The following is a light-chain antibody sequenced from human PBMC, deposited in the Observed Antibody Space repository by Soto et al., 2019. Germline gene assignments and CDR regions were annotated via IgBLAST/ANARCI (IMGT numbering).Light chain of an antibody. V-gene: IGKV1-5*01. CDR1: QSISSW. CDR3: QHYDTFPYT. Sequence: DIQMTQSPSTLSASVGDRVTITCRASQSISSWLAWYQQKPGKAPKLLIYDASTLESGVSSGFSGSGSGTEFTLTISSLRPDDFATYYCQHYDTFPYTFGQGTRLEIK. J-gene: IGKJ5*01. CDR2: DAS.